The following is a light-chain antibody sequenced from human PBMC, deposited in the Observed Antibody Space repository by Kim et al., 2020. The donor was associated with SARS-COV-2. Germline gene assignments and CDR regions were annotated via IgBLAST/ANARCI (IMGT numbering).Light chain of an antibody. CDR2: GAS. V-gene: IGKV3-20*01. Sequence: EIVLTQSPGTLSLSPGERATLSCRASQSVSSSYLAWYQQKPGQAPRLLIYGASSRATGIPDRFSGSGSGTDFTLTISRLEPEDFPVYYCQQYGSSPETFGQGTKVDIK. J-gene: IGKJ1*01. CDR1: QSVSSSY. CDR3: QQYGSSPET.